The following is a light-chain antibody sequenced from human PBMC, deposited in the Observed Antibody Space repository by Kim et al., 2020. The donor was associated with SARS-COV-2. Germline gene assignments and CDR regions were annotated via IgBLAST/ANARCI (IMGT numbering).Light chain of an antibody. CDR1: NIGSKS. J-gene: IGLJ3*02. Sequence: VAPGKTARITCGGNNIGSKSVHWYQQKPGQAPVLVIYYDSDRPSGIPERFSGSNSGNTATLTISRVEAGDEADYYCQVWDSSSALVFGGGTQLTVL. CDR2: YDS. V-gene: IGLV3-21*04. CDR3: QVWDSSSALV.